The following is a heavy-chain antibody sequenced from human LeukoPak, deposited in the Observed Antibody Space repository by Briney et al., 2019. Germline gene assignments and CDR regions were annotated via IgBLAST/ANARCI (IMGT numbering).Heavy chain of an antibody. J-gene: IGHJ4*02. Sequence: GSLRLSCAASGFTVSNNYMSWVRQPPGKGLEWIGEIYHSGSTNYNPSLKSRVTISVDKSKNQFSLKLSSVTAADTAVYYCARDQQQLVPAGGASPLDYWGQGTLVTVSS. CDR3: ARDQQQLVPAGGASPLDY. V-gene: IGHV4-4*02. D-gene: IGHD6-13*01. CDR2: IYHSGST. CDR1: GFTVSNNY.